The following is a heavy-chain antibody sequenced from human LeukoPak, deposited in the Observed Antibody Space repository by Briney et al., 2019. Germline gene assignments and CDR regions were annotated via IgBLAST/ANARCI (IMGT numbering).Heavy chain of an antibody. CDR2: IWYDGSNK. D-gene: IGHD2-15*01. Sequence: HPGGSLRLSCAASGFTFSSYGMHWVRQDPGKGLEWVAVIWYDGSNKYYADSVKGRFTISRDNSKNTLYLQMNSLRAEDTAVYYCARGPYCSGGSCPTSYFQHWGQGTLVTVSS. CDR3: ARGPYCSGGSCPTSYFQH. CDR1: GFTFSSYG. J-gene: IGHJ1*01. V-gene: IGHV3-33*01.